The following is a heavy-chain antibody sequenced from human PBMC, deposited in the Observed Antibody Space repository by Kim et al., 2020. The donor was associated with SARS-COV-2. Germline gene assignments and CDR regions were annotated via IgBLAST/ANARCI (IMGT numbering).Heavy chain of an antibody. Sequence: SPSFQSQVTISDEKSISTAYLQGSSLKASDTAMYYCARHMGAATGDAFDIWGQGTMVTVSS. D-gene: IGHD1-26*01. CDR3: ARHMGAATGDAFDI. J-gene: IGHJ3*02. V-gene: IGHV5-51*01.